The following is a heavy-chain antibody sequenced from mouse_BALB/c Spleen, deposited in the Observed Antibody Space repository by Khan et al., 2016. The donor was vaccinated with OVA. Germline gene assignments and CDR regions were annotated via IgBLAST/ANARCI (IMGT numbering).Heavy chain of an antibody. J-gene: IGHJ3*01. Sequence: EVELVESGGGLVQPGGSLKLSCATSGFTFSDYYMYWVRQTPEKRLEWVAYISYGAGSTYYLDTVKGRFTISRDNAKNTLYLQMSHLKSEDTAMYYCARNDYDGIAYWGQGTLVTVSA. CDR1: GFTFSDYY. CDR3: ARNDYDGIAY. CDR2: ISYGAGST. D-gene: IGHD2-4*01. V-gene: IGHV5-12*02.